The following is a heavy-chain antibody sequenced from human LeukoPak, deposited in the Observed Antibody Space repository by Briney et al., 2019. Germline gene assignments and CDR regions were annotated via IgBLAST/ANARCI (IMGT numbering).Heavy chain of an antibody. D-gene: IGHD3-10*01. CDR1: GGSISNNNW. CDR2: IYYSGTT. J-gene: IGHJ6*02. V-gene: IGHV4-28*01. Sequence: SETLSLTCTVSGGSISNNNWWGWIRQPPGKGLEWIGYIYYSGTTHCNPSLRSRVTMSIDTSKNQFSLKLSSVTAVDTALYYCARTMVRGVWYGMDVWGQGTTVTVSS. CDR3: ARTMVRGVWYGMDV.